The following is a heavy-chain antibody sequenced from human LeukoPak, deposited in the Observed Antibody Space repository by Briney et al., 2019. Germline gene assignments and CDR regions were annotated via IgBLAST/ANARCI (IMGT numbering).Heavy chain of an antibody. D-gene: IGHD3-3*01. CDR3: ATDLTIFGVVIEGGY. Sequence: GASVKVSCKVSGYTLTELSMHWVRQAPGKGLEWMGGFDSEDGETIYAQKFQGRVTLTEDTSTDTAYMELSSLRSEDTAVYYCATDLTIFGVVIEGGYWGQGTLVTVSS. J-gene: IGHJ4*02. CDR2: FDSEDGET. CDR1: GYTLTELS. V-gene: IGHV1-24*01.